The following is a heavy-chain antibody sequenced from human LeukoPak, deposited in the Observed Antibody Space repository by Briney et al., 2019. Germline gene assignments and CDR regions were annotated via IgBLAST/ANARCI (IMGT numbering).Heavy chain of an antibody. Sequence: GGSLRLSCAASEFSFSSYSMSWVRQAPGKGLEWVSAISGSGGTTYYGDSMKGRFTISRDNSKTTLFLQMNSLRADDTAVYYCAKLTAVAGNDDYWGQGTLVTVSS. CDR2: ISGSGGTT. CDR3: AKLTAVAGNDDY. J-gene: IGHJ4*02. V-gene: IGHV3-23*01. CDR1: EFSFSSYS. D-gene: IGHD6-19*01.